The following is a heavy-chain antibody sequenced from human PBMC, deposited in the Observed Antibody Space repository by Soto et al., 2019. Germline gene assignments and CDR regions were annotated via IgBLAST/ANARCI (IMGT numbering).Heavy chain of an antibody. J-gene: IGHJ6*03. CDR1: GGSISSSSYY. CDR3: ARGPEYSYYYYYYMDV. Sequence: QLQLQESGPGLVKPSETLSLTCTVSGGSISSSSYYWGWIRQPPGKGLEWIGSIYYSGSTYYNPSLKSRVTISVDTSKNQFSLKLSSVTAADTAVYYCARGPEYSYYYYYYMDVWGKGTTVTVSS. V-gene: IGHV4-39*01. CDR2: IYYSGST. D-gene: IGHD2-21*01.